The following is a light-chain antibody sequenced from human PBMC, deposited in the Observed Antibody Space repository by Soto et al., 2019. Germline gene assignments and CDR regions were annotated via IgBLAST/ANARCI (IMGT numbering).Light chain of an antibody. V-gene: IGLV2-14*03. Sequence: QSVLTQPASVSGSPGQSIAISCTGTSSDVGAYNYVSWYHQHPGKAPKLLIYDVTTRPSGVSNRFSGSKSGNTASLTISGLQADDEADYYCSSYTTSNTYVFGTGTKVTVL. CDR2: DVT. CDR1: SSDVGAYNY. J-gene: IGLJ1*01. CDR3: SSYTTSNTYV.